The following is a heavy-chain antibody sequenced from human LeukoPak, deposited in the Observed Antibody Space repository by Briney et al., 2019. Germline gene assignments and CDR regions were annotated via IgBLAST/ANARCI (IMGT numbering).Heavy chain of an antibody. CDR1: GGSISSSSYY. J-gene: IGHJ4*02. V-gene: IGHV4-39*01. CDR2: IYYSGST. D-gene: IGHD3-3*01. Sequence: SETLSLTCTVSGGSISSSSYYWGWIRQPPGKGLEWIGSIYYSGSTYYNPSLKSRVTISVDTSKNQFSLKLSSVTAADTAVYYCARHRTSFWSGYSLYYFDYWGQGTLVTVSS. CDR3: ARHRTSFWSGYSLYYFDY.